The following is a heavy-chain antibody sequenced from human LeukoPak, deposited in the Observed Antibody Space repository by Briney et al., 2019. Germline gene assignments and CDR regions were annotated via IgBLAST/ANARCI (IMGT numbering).Heavy chain of an antibody. V-gene: IGHV3-48*01. J-gene: IGHJ4*02. D-gene: IGHD6-13*01. CDR3: VKSGIAAAGQRGYFDY. CDR2: ISSSSSTI. CDR1: GFTFNNYN. Sequence: GGSLRLSCAASGFTFNNYNMNWVRQAPGKGLEWVSYISSSSSTIYYADSVKGRFTISRDNSKNTLYLQMNSLRAGDTATYYCVKSGIAAAGQRGYFDYWGQGTLVTVSS.